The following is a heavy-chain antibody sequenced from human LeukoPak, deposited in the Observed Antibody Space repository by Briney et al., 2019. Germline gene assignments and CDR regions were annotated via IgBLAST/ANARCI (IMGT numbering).Heavy chain of an antibody. CDR1: GFSFNSYT. J-gene: IGHJ6*02. CDR3: VRDVSRRIGMDV. V-gene: IGHV3-21*01. D-gene: IGHD2/OR15-2a*01. Sequence: NSGGSLRLSCLASGFSFNSYTMNWVREAPGKGLEWASTISPVSSYTWYAESVKGRFTISRDNPKNSLYLQMDSLRAEDTAVYYCVRDVSRRIGMDVWGQGTTVSVSS. CDR2: ISPVSSYT.